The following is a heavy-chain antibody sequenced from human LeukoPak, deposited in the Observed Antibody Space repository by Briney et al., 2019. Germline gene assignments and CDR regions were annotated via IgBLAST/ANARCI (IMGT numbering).Heavy chain of an antibody. V-gene: IGHV4-38-2*02. Sequence: SETLSLTCTVSGYSISSGYYWGWIRQPPGKGLEWIGSTYHSGSTYYNPSLKSRVTISVDTSKNQFSLKLSSVTAADTAVYYCARDAPRPSDSSGYYYILPTRGSRGMDVWGKGTTVTVSS. D-gene: IGHD3-22*01. CDR2: TYHSGST. CDR3: ARDAPRPSDSSGYYYILPTRGSRGMDV. CDR1: GYSISSGYY. J-gene: IGHJ6*03.